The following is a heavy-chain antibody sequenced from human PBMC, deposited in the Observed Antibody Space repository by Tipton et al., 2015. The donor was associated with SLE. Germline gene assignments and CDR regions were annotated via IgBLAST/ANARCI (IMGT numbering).Heavy chain of an antibody. D-gene: IGHD6-6*01. V-gene: IGHV3-21*01. CDR3: ARGYTGSARPDYYFYMDV. CDR1: GFTFSSYS. CDR2: ICSSSSYI. J-gene: IGHJ6*03. Sequence: SLRLSCAASGFTFSSYSMNWVRQAPGKGLEWVSSICSSSSYIYYADSVKGRFTISRDNAKNSLYLQMNSLRVEDTAVYYCARGYTGSARPDYYFYMDVWGKGTTVTVSS.